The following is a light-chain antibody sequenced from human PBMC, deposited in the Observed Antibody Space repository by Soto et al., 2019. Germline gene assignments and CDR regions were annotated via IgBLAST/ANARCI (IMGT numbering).Light chain of an antibody. Sequence: DIQVTRSPSARTASVGESVTITCRASQNINNYLNWYQQKPGRAPKLLIYDASNLEAGVPSRFRGSGSGTDFTFTISRLQPEDIATYYCQQSANLPTFGQGTRLEIK. CDR2: DAS. J-gene: IGKJ5*01. CDR3: QQSANLPT. V-gene: IGKV1-33*01. CDR1: QNINNY.